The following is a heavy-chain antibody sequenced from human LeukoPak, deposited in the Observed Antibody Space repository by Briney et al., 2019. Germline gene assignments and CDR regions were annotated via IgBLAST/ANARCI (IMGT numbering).Heavy chain of an antibody. D-gene: IGHD4-17*01. V-gene: IGHV3-30*18. CDR2: ISDDGRRK. CDR1: GFSFISYG. Sequence: GGSLRPSCAASGFSFISYGMHWVRQAPGKGLEWVGVISDDGRRKDYADSVKGRFTISRDNSKDTLYLQMNSLRAEDTAVYYCAKRPSDYGDYVSYFDYWGQGTLVTVSA. J-gene: IGHJ4*02. CDR3: AKRPSDYGDYVSYFDY.